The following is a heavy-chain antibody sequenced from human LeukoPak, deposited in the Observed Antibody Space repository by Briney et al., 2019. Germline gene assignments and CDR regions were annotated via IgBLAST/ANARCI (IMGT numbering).Heavy chain of an antibody. D-gene: IGHD1-26*01. CDR3: AREGEHYVGVEYYYYGMDV. V-gene: IGHV3-66*01. CDR2: IYSGGST. CDR1: GFTVNNNY. J-gene: IGHJ6*02. Sequence: GGSLRLSCAASGFTVNNNYMSWIRQAPGKGLEWVSVIYSGGSTYYADSVKGRFTISRDNSKNTVYLQMISLRAEDTAVYYCAREGEHYVGVEYYYYGMDVWGQGTTVTVSS.